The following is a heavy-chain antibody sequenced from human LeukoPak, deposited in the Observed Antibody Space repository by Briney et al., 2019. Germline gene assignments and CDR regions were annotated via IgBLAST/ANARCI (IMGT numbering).Heavy chain of an antibody. J-gene: IGHJ5*02. CDR2: ISSDSVYI. D-gene: IGHD6-19*01. V-gene: IGHV3-21*01. CDR3: VSEGCGCYCFEP. Sequence: PGGSMRPSSLAYASLSPASTMNWVSQVPGKGMEWLSSISSDSVYIYYSESVKGRFTVSRDHAERSLYLQMNSLLAEGPGVYYCVSEGCGCYCFEPWGQGTRVIVSS. CDR1: ASLSPAST.